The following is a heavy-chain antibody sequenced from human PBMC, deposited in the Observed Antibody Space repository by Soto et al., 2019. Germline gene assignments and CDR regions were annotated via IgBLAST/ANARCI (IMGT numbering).Heavy chain of an antibody. Sequence: QVQLQESGPGLVKPSETLSLTCTVSGGSISSYYWSWIRQPPGKGLEWIGYIYYSGSTNYNPSLKSRVTISVDTSKNQFSLKLSSVTAADTAVYYRAGGSTVRGFDYWGQGTLVTVSS. CDR2: IYYSGST. D-gene: IGHD4-17*01. CDR3: AGGSTVRGFDY. CDR1: GGSISSYY. V-gene: IGHV4-59*01. J-gene: IGHJ4*02.